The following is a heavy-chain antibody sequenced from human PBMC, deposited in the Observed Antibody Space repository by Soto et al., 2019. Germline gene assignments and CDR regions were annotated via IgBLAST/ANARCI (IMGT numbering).Heavy chain of an antibody. CDR2: IYSSGST. D-gene: IGHD3-22*01. CDR3: ARDLPPSYDSSGYSVFDI. Sequence: SETRSLTCSVSGGSISSYYWSWIRQSPGKGLERIGYIYSSGSTNYNPSLKSRVTISVDTSKNQFSLKLSSVTAADTAVYYCARDLPPSYDSSGYSVFDIWGQGIMVTVSS. V-gene: IGHV4-59*01. J-gene: IGHJ3*02. CDR1: GGSISSYY.